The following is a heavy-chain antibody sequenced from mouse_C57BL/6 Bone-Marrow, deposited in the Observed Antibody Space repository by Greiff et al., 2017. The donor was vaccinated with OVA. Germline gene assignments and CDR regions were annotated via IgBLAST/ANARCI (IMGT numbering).Heavy chain of an antibody. CDR2: IYPGDGDT. CDR3: AREATVVAPYWYFDV. J-gene: IGHJ1*03. D-gene: IGHD1-1*01. CDR1: GYAFSSSW. V-gene: IGHV1-82*01. Sequence: VQLQQSGPELVKPGASVKISCKASGYAFSSSWMNWVKQRPGKGLEWIGRIYPGDGDTNYNGKFKGKATLTADKSSSTAYMQLSSLTSEDSAVYFCAREATVVAPYWYFDVWGTGTTVTVSS.